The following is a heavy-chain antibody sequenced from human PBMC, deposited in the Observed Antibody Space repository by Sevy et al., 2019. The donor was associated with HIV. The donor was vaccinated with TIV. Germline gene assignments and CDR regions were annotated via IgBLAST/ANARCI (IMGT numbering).Heavy chain of an antibody. CDR3: ARRHPTLQDIVVVPAAIGGGAFDI. D-gene: IGHD2-2*02. Sequence: GESLKISCKGSGYSFTSYWIGWVRQMPGKGLEWMGIIYPGDSDTRYSPSFQGQATISADKSISTAYLQWSSLKASDTAMYYCARRHPTLQDIVVVPAAIGGGAFDIWGQGTMVTVSS. V-gene: IGHV5-51*01. CDR2: IYPGDSDT. J-gene: IGHJ3*02. CDR1: GYSFTSYW.